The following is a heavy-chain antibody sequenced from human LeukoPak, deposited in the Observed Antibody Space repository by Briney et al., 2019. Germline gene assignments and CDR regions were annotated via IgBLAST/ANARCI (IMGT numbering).Heavy chain of an antibody. V-gene: IGHV3-48*03. CDR1: GFIFSSYE. CDR2: ISSSGRTM. J-gene: IGHJ5*02. D-gene: IGHD6-19*01. CDR3: AREGGSGWYSGWFDP. Sequence: GGSLRLSCAASGFIFSSYEMSWVRQAPGKGLEWVSYISSSGRTMYYADSVKGRFTISRDNAKNSLYLQMNSLRAEDTALYYCAREGGSGWYSGWFDPWGQGTLVTVSS.